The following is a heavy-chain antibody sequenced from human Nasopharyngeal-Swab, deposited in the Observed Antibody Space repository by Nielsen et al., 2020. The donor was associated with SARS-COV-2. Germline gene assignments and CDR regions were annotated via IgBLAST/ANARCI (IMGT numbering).Heavy chain of an antibody. D-gene: IGHD3-3*01. Sequence: GESLKISCAASGFTFSSYGMHWVRQAPGKGLEWVAFIRYDGSNKYYADSVKGRFTISRDNSKNTLYLQMNSLRAEDTAVYYCAKTRPAFGVVINYYYYYGMDVWGQGTTVTVSS. CDR1: GFTFSSYG. V-gene: IGHV3-30*02. CDR2: IRYDGSNK. J-gene: IGHJ6*02. CDR3: AKTRPAFGVVINYYYYYGMDV.